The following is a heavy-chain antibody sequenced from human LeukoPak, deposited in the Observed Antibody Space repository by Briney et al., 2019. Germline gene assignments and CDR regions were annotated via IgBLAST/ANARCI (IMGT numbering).Heavy chain of an antibody. CDR2: INHDGRI. Sequence: TTSETLSLTRAVSGGSFSGYYWGWIRQPPGKGLEWIGEINHDGRINYHSSLKSRLTISVDTTKNQFSLKLSSVTAADTAVYYCARNRGTFVELMFDIWGLGTMVTVSS. D-gene: IGHD1-1*01. CDR1: GGSFSGYY. CDR3: ARNRGTFVELMFDI. V-gene: IGHV4-34*01. J-gene: IGHJ3*02.